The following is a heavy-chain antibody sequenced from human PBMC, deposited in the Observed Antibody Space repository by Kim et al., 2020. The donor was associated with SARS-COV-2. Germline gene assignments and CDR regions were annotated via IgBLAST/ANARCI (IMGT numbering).Heavy chain of an antibody. V-gene: IGHV6-1*01. CDR3: ARDLPGTTPFDY. D-gene: IGHD1-1*01. Sequence: DYAVYVKSRITINPDTSKNQFSLQLNSVTPEDTAVYYCARDLPGTTPFDYWGQGTLVTVSS. J-gene: IGHJ4*02.